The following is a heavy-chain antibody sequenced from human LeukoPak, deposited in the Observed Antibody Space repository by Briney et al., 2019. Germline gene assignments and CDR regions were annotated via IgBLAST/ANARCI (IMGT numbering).Heavy chain of an antibody. CDR1: GASISSGTYS. J-gene: IGHJ5*02. CDR2: IYHTGST. CDR3: ARGDGSGSGRWFDP. D-gene: IGHD3-10*01. V-gene: IGHV4-30-2*01. Sequence: SETLSLTCTVSGASISSGTYSWSWIRQPPGEGLEWIGYIYHTGSTYYNPSLKGRVSISVDRSKNQFSLNLNFVTATDTALYYCARGDGSGSGRWFDPWGQGTLITVSS.